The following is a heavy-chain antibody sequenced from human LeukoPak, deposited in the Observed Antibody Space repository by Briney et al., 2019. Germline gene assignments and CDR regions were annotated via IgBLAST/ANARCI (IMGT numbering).Heavy chain of an antibody. V-gene: IGHV4-39*07. D-gene: IGHD6-25*01. CDR3: ASQARIAAAPNWFDP. CDR1: GGPVSSPAHF. CDR2: MYYSDSP. Sequence: SETLSLTCTVSGGPVSSPAHFWGWIGQPPGKGLEWIGSMYYSDSPDYNPYYNPSLKSRVTISVDTSKNQFSLRLSSVTAADTAVYYCASQARIAAAPNWFDPWGQGTLVTVSS. J-gene: IGHJ5*02.